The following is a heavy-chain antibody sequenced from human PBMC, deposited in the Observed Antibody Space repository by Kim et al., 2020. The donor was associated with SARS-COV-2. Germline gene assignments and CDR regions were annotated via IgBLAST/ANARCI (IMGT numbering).Heavy chain of an antibody. J-gene: IGHJ4*02. Sequence: PPPRSRVTLSVETSKNQFSLKLSSVTAADTAVYYCARLNYYDSSGYYEFDYWGQGTLVTVSS. CDR3: ARLNYYDSSGYYEFDY. D-gene: IGHD3-22*01. V-gene: IGHV4-39*01.